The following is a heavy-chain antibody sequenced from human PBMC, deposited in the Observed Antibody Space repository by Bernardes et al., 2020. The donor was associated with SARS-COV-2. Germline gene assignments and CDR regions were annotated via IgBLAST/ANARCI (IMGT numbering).Heavy chain of an antibody. CDR1: GYTFTGSH. Sequence: ASVKVSCKASGYTFTGSHIHWVRQAPGQGLEWMGWVNPDSGGTYYAQKFQGRVALTRDTPISTAYMEIKRLRSDDTAVYYCAREGHVTGIASWFDLWGQGTLVTVSS. D-gene: IGHD1-1*01. V-gene: IGHV1-2*02. CDR3: AREGHVTGIASWFDL. J-gene: IGHJ5*02. CDR2: VNPDSGGT.